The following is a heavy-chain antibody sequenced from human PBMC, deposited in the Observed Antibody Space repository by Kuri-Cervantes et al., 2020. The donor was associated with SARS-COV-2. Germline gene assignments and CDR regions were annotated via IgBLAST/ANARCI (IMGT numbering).Heavy chain of an antibody. V-gene: IGHV3-30*03. D-gene: IGHD3-3*01. CDR2: ISYDGSYT. CDR3: TRGDTKNYDYWSGYYAAEWFDP. CDR1: GFTFNLYG. J-gene: IGHJ5*02. Sequence: GESLKISCAASGFTFNLYGMHWVRQAPGKGLEWMSFISYDGSYTYYADSVKGRFTISRDNPKNTLHLQMKSLRGEDTAVYYCTRGDTKNYDYWSGYYAAEWFDPWSQGMLVTVSS.